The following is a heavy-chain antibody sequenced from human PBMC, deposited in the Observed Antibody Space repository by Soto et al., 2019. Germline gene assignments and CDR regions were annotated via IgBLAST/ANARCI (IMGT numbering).Heavy chain of an antibody. V-gene: IGHV4-30-4*01. D-gene: IGHD3-3*01. Sequence: SETLSLTCTVSGGSISSGDYYWSWIRQPPGKGLEWIGYIYYSGSTYYNPSLKSRVTISVDTSKNQFSLKLSSVTAADTAVYYCARASVWSGYYYYYYGMDVWGQGTTVTVSS. J-gene: IGHJ6*02. CDR1: GGSISSGDYY. CDR3: ARASVWSGYYYYYYGMDV. CDR2: IYYSGST.